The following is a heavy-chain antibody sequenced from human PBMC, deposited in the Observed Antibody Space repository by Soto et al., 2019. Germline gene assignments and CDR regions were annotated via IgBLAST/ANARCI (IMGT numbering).Heavy chain of an antibody. V-gene: IGHV1-18*01. CDR3: ARDKIPYYYDSSGPFPYYYYGMDV. D-gene: IGHD3-22*01. J-gene: IGHJ6*02. Sequence: GASVKVSCKASGYTFTSYGISWVRQAPGQGLEWMGWISAYNGNTNYAQKLQGRVTMTTDTSTSTAYMELRSLRSDDTAVYYCARDKIPYYYDSSGPFPYYYYGMDVWGQGTTVTVS. CDR1: GYTFTSYG. CDR2: ISAYNGNT.